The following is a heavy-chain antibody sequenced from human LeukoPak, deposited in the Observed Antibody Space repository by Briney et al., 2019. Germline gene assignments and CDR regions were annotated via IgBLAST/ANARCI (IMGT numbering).Heavy chain of an antibody. J-gene: IGHJ3*02. V-gene: IGHV1-24*01. CDR1: GYTLTELS. CDR2: FDPEDGET. Sequence: ASVKVSCKVSGYTLTELSMHWVRQAPGKGLEWMGGFDPEDGETIYAQKFQGRVTMTEDTSTDTAYMELSRLRSEDTAVYYCATVTGWELLTPSDAFDIWGQGTMVTVSS. D-gene: IGHD1-26*01. CDR3: ATVTGWELLTPSDAFDI.